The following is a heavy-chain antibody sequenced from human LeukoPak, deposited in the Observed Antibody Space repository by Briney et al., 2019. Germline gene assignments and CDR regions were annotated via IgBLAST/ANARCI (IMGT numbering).Heavy chain of an antibody. CDR1: GYTFTSYD. Sequence: ASVKVSCKASGYTFTSYDINWVRQATGQGLEWVGWMNPNSGNTGYAQKFQGRVTITRNTSISTAYMELSSLRSEDTAVYYCARRIAASGTPLGYWGQGTLLTVSS. V-gene: IGHV1-8*03. CDR2: MNPNSGNT. J-gene: IGHJ4*02. CDR3: ARRIAASGTPLGY. D-gene: IGHD6-13*01.